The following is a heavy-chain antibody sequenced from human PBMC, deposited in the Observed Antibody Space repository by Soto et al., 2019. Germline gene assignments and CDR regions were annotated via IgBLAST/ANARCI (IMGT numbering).Heavy chain of an antibody. CDR1: GGSISTYY. CDR3: ARARITMVREVIKYNMDV. Sequence: SETLSLTCTVSGGSISTYYWSWIRRPPGKGLEWIGYIYNSGSTHSNPSLQSRVTISVDASKNQFSLKLSSVTAADTAIYYCARARITMVREVIKYNMDVWGQGTTVTVSS. D-gene: IGHD3-10*01. V-gene: IGHV4-59*01. CDR2: IYNSGST. J-gene: IGHJ6*03.